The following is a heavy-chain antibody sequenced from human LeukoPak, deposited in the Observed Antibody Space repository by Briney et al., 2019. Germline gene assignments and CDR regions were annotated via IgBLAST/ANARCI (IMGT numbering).Heavy chain of an antibody. Sequence: GGSLRLSCAASGFTFSSYAMHWVRQAPGKGLEYVSSISANGDGTYHANSVKGRFTISRNNSKNTLYLQMGSLRPEDTAMYYCARDRGGVGSDYWGQGTLVTVSS. V-gene: IGHV3-64*01. CDR2: ISANGDGT. CDR3: ARDRGGVGSDY. D-gene: IGHD2-8*02. CDR1: GFTFSSYA. J-gene: IGHJ4*02.